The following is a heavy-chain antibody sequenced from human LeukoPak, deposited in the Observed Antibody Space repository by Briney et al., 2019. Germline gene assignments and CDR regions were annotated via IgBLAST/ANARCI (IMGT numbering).Heavy chain of an antibody. CDR2: IYYSGRT. CDR3: ARHQYSTPEFVY. CDR1: AGSMTDYY. J-gene: IGHJ4*02. V-gene: IGHV4-59*08. Sequence: KPSETLSLTCTVSAGSMTDYYWSWIRQPPGKGLEWIGYIYYSGRTNCNPSLKSRLTISVDTSKNQFSLKLSSVTAADTAVYYCARHQYSTPEFVYWGQGTLVTVSS. D-gene: IGHD2-15*01.